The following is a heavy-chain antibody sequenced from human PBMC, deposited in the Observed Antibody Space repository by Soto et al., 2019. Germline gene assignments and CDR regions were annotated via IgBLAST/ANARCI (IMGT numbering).Heavy chain of an antibody. CDR2: ISYDGSNK. CDR3: ARDRCRSTSACYYYYGMDV. D-gene: IGHD2-2*01. Sequence: AGGSLRLSCAASGFTFSSYAMHWVRQAPGKGLEWVAVISYDGSNKYYADSVKGRFTISRDNSKNTLYLQMNSLRAEDTAVYYCARDRCRSTSACYYYYGMDVWGQGTTVTVSS. J-gene: IGHJ6*02. V-gene: IGHV3-30-3*01. CDR1: GFTFSSYA.